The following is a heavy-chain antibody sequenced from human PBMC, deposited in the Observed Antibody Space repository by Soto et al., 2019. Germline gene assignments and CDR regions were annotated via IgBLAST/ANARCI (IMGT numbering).Heavy chain of an antibody. CDR2: IGSGSRTI. Sequence: EVQLVESGGGLVQPGGSLRLSCAASGFTFSTYSMSWVRQAPGKGLEWVSYIGSGSRTIYYADSVKGRFTISRDNAKNSQYLQMNSLRAEDTAVYYCASTDRFDYWGQGTLVTVSS. V-gene: IGHV3-48*01. J-gene: IGHJ4*02. CDR3: ASTDRFDY. CDR1: GFTFSTYS.